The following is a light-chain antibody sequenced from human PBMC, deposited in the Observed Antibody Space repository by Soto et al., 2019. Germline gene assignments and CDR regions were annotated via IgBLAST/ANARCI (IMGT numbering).Light chain of an antibody. Sequence: DLQMTQSPSSLSASVGDRVTLTCRASQPISTYLNWYQQKSGRAPQLLIYAASSLHAGVPSRFSGSGSGTEFTLTISTLQPEDFATYYCQQSFRIPRTFGQGTKVDIK. CDR2: AAS. CDR3: QQSFRIPRT. J-gene: IGKJ1*01. CDR1: QPISTY. V-gene: IGKV1-39*01.